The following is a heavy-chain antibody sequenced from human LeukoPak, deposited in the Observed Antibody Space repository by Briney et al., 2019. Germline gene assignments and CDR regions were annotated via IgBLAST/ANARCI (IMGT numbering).Heavy chain of an antibody. Sequence: SETLSLTCAVSGGSISSSSYYWGWIRQPPGKGLEWFGSVYYTGNTYYNPSLKSRVTISVDTSKNQFSLKLSSVTAADTAVYYCARGSYSSGWYGDWGQGTLVTVSS. CDR1: GGSISSSSYY. CDR3: ARGSYSSGWYGD. J-gene: IGHJ4*02. D-gene: IGHD6-19*01. V-gene: IGHV4-39*01. CDR2: VYYTGNT.